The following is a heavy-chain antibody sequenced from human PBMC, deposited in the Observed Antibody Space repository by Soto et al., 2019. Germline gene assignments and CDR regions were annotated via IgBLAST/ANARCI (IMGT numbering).Heavy chain of an antibody. CDR3: ARDSSSWYY. Sequence: QVQLQESGPGLVKPSETLSLTCTVSGGSISSYYWSWIRQPPGKGLEWIGYIYYSGSTNYNPSLKSRVTISVDTSKNQFSLKLSSVTAADTAVYYCARDSSSWYYWGQGTLVTVSP. J-gene: IGHJ4*02. V-gene: IGHV4-59*01. CDR2: IYYSGST. CDR1: GGSISSYY. D-gene: IGHD6-13*01.